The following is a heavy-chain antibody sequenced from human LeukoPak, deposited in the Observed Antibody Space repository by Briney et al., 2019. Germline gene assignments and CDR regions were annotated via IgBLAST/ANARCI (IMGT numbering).Heavy chain of an antibody. J-gene: IGHJ4*02. D-gene: IGHD2-2*01. CDR3: AKDLAPAAY. V-gene: IGHV3-23*01. CDR2: LTGSGGST. CDR1: GFTFSSYE. Sequence: PGGSLRLSCAASGFTFSSYEMNWVRQAPGKGLEWVSALTGSGGSTYYADSVKGRFTISRDNSKKTLFLQMNSLRAEDTAVYYCAKDLAPAAYWGQGTLVTVSS.